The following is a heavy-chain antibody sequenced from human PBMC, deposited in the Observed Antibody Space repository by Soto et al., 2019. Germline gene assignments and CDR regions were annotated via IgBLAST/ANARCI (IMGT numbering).Heavy chain of an antibody. Sequence: EVQLLESGGRLVQPGGSLRLSCAASGFTFSSYAMNWVRQAPGKGLEWVSVISGSGGSTYYADSVKGRFTISRDNSKNTLYLQMNSLRAEDTAVYYCAKRNYGSEFDYWGQGTLVTVSS. CDR3: AKRNYGSEFDY. D-gene: IGHD3-10*01. J-gene: IGHJ4*02. CDR2: ISGSGGST. CDR1: GFTFSSYA. V-gene: IGHV3-23*01.